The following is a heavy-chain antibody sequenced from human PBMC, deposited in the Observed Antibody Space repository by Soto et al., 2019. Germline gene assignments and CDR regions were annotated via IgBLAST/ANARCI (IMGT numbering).Heavy chain of an antibody. V-gene: IGHV3-33*01. CDR2: IWYDGSNK. Sequence: PGGSLRLSCAASGFTFSSYGMHWVRQAPGKGLEWVAVIWYDGSNKYYADSVKGRFTISRDNSKNTLYLQMNSLRAEDTAVYYCARGRPRIKMAPITGFAYWGQGTLVTVSS. CDR1: GFTFSSYG. J-gene: IGHJ4*02. D-gene: IGHD5-12*01. CDR3: ARGRPRIKMAPITGFAY.